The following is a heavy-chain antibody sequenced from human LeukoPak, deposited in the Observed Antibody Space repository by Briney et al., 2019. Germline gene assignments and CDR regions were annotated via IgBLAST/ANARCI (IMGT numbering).Heavy chain of an antibody. CDR2: IYTSGST. J-gene: IGHJ2*01. CDR3: ARATRGVTTAQRYFDL. V-gene: IGHV4-4*07. D-gene: IGHD4-17*01. Sequence: SETLSLTCTVSGGSISSYYWSWIRQPAGKGLEWIGRIYTSGSTNYNPSLKSRVTMSVDTSKNQFSLKLSSVTAADTAVYYCARATRGVTTAQRYFDLWGRGTLVTVSS. CDR1: GGSISSYY.